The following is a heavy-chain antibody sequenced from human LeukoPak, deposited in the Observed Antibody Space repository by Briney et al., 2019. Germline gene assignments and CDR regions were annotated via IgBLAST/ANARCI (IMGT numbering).Heavy chain of an antibody. CDR3: AKSRSGSANWALQIFDN. V-gene: IGHV3-66*01. D-gene: IGHD1-1*01. Sequence: PGGSLRLSCAASGFTVSSNYMSWVRQAPGKGLEWVSVIYNGGSTYYADSVKGRFTISRDNSKNTLYLQMNSLRAEDTAVYYCAKSRSGSANWALQIFDNWGQGALVTVSS. CDR1: GFTVSSNY. CDR2: IYNGGST. J-gene: IGHJ4*02.